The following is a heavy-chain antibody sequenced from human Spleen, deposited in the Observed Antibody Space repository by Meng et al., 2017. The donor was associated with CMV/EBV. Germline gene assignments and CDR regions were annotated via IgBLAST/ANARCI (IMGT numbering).Heavy chain of an antibody. CDR1: GFTFSRYA. Sequence: LPCAASGFTFSRYAMSWVHQAPGRGLGWVSTISGSGGSTYYADSVKGRFTISRDSSKSTVYLQMNSLRAEDTAVYYCARDSGNWFFDYWGQGSLVTVSS. CDR3: ARDSGNWFFDY. CDR2: ISGSGGST. V-gene: IGHV3-23*01. D-gene: IGHD6-13*01. J-gene: IGHJ4*02.